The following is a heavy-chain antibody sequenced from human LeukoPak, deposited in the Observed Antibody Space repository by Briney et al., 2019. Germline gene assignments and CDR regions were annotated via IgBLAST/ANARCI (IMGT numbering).Heavy chain of an antibody. V-gene: IGHV1-69*13. CDR3: AKAANSRRQELLRGWAQYFQD. CDR2: IIPIFGTA. CDR1: GGTFSSYA. D-gene: IGHD2-15*01. Sequence: PGASVKVSCKASGGTFSSYAISWVRQAPGQGLEWMGGIIPIFGTANYAQKFQGRVTITADESTSTAYMELSSLRAEDTAVYYCAKAANSRRQELLRGWAQYFQDWGQGTLVTVSS. J-gene: IGHJ1*01.